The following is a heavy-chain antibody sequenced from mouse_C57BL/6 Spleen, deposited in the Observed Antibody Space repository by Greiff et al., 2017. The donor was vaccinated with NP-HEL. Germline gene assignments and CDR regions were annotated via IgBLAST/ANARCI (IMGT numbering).Heavy chain of an antibody. J-gene: IGHJ4*01. V-gene: IGHV1-72*01. D-gene: IGHD2-4*01. CDR1: GYTFTSYW. CDR2: IDPNSGGT. Sequence: QVQLKQPGAELVKPGASVKLSCKASGYTFTSYWMHWVKQRPGRGLEWIGRIDPNSGGTKYNEKFKSKATLTVDKPSSTAYMQLSSLTSEDSAVYYCASYDYDRNYYAMDYWGQGTSVTVSS. CDR3: ASYDYDRNYYAMDY.